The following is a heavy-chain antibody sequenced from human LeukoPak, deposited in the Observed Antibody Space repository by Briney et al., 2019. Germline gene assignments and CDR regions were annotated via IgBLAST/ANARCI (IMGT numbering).Heavy chain of an antibody. CDR2: IRSSSSSI. V-gene: IGHV3-21*06. CDR1: GFTFSFYT. J-gene: IGHJ4*02. CDR3: ASSDYDDTSFDY. Sequence: GGSLSLSCAASGFTFSFYTMNWVRRAPGKGLEWVSSIRSSSSSIYYADSVKGRFTISRDNARNSLYLRMNSLRAEDTAVYYCASSDYDDTSFDYWGQGTLVTVSS. D-gene: IGHD4-17*01.